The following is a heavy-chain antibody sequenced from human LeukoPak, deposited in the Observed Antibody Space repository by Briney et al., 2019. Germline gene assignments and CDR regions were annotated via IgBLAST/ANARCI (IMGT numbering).Heavy chain of an antibody. CDR3: ARDRDWNSGFDY. CDR2: ISSSGSTI. Sequence: AGGSLRLSCAASGFTFSSYEMNWVRQAPGKGLEWVSYISSSGSTIYYADSVKGRFTISRDNARSSLYLQMNSLRAEDTAVYYCARDRDWNSGFDYWGQGTLVTVSS. J-gene: IGHJ4*02. CDR1: GFTFSSYE. V-gene: IGHV3-48*03. D-gene: IGHD1-7*01.